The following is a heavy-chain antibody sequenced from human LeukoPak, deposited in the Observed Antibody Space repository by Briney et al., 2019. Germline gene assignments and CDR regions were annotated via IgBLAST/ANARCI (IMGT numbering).Heavy chain of an antibody. D-gene: IGHD6-13*01. CDR1: GFTFSSYW. V-gene: IGHV3-7*04. Sequence: GGSLRLSCAASGFTFSSYWMSWVRQAPGKGLEWVANIKQDGSEKYYVDSVKGRFTISRDNAKNSLYLQMNRLRAEDTAVYYCARVGTKSSSWRFDPWGQGTLVTVSS. CDR3: ARVGTKSSSWRFDP. CDR2: IKQDGSEK. J-gene: IGHJ5*02.